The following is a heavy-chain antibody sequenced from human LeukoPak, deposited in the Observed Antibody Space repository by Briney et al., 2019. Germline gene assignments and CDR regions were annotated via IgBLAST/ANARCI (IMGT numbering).Heavy chain of an antibody. Sequence: GASVKVSCKASGGTFSSYAISWVRQAPGQGLEWMGWISAYNGNTNYAQKLQGRVTMTTDTSTSTAYMELRSLRSDDTAVYYCARSHYDFWSGYYPPDYWGQGTLVTVSS. D-gene: IGHD3-3*01. J-gene: IGHJ4*02. CDR3: ARSHYDFWSGYYPPDY. CDR2: ISAYNGNT. CDR1: GGTFSSYA. V-gene: IGHV1-18*01.